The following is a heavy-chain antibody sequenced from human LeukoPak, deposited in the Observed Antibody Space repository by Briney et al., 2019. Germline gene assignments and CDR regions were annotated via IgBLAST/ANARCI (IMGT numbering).Heavy chain of an antibody. Sequence: PSETLSLTCTVSGGSISSDYWSWIRQPAGKGLEWIGRIYTSGSTNYNTSLKSRVTMSVDTSKNQFSLKLSSVTAADTAVYCCAREWWSYRSFDYWGQGTLVTVSS. CDR2: IYTSGST. CDR3: AREWWSYRSFDY. V-gene: IGHV4-4*07. D-gene: IGHD3-16*02. CDR1: GGSISSDY. J-gene: IGHJ4*02.